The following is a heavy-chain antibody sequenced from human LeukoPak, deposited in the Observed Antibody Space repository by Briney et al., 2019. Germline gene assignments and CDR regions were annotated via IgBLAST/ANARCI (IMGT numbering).Heavy chain of an antibody. CDR3: ARDHQLPLLGWFDP. CDR1: GYTFTGYY. V-gene: IGHV1-2*02. D-gene: IGHD2-2*01. CDR2: INPNSGGT. Sequence: ASVKVSCKASGYTFTGYYMHWVRQAPGQGLEWMGWINPNSGGTNYAQNFQGRVTMTRDTSISTAYMELSRLRSDDTAVYYCARDHQLPLLGWFDPWGQGTLVTVSS. J-gene: IGHJ5*02.